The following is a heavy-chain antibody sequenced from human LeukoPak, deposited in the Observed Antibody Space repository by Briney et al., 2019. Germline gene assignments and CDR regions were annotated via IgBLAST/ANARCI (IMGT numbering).Heavy chain of an antibody. V-gene: IGHV4-34*01. J-gene: IGHJ6*03. CDR1: GGSFSDYW. CDR3: ASLRVGSSFGYQYYIDV. Sequence: SETLSLTCAVYGGSFSDYWYAWIRQPPGKGLEWIGEINHSGSTNYNPSLKSRVTISVDTSKNQFSLKLSSVTAADTAVYYCASLRVGSSFGYQYYIDVWGKGTTVAVSS. CDR2: INHSGST. D-gene: IGHD6-13*01.